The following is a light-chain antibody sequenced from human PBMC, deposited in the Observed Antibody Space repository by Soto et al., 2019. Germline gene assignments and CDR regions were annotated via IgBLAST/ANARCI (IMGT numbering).Light chain of an antibody. J-gene: IGKJ1*01. CDR2: GVS. CDR3: QQYHDWPPWT. CDR1: QSVSSN. Sequence: DIVLTQSPGTLSLSPGERATLSCRASQSVSSNLAWYQQKPGQAPRLLIYGVSTRATGIPARFSGSGSGTEFTLTISSLQSEDFAVYYCQQYHDWPPWTFGQGTKEDIK. V-gene: IGKV3-15*01.